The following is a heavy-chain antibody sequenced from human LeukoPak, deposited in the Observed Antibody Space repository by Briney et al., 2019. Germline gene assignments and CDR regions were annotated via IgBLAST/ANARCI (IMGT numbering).Heavy chain of an antibody. Sequence: ASVKVSCKASGGTFSSYAISWVRQAPGQGREWMGRIIPIFGTANYAQKFQGRVTITTDESTSTAYMELSSLRSEDTAVYYRTRSLYGYSYGDNFDYWGQGTLVTVSS. CDR1: GGTFSSYA. CDR2: IIPIFGTA. V-gene: IGHV1-69*05. D-gene: IGHD5-18*01. CDR3: TRSLYGYSYGDNFDY. J-gene: IGHJ4*02.